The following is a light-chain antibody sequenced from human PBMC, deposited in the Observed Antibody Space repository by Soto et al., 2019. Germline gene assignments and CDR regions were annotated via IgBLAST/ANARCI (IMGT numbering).Light chain of an antibody. CDR2: DAS. V-gene: IGKV3-20*01. CDR3: QQYGSSGWT. CDR1: QSVSSRS. J-gene: IGKJ1*01. Sequence: EILFTQSPGTLSLSPGERASLSCRASQSVSSRSLAWYQQKPGQAPRLLISDASSRATGIPDRFSGSGSGTDFSLTISRLEPEDFAVYYCQQYGSSGWTFGQGTKVDIK.